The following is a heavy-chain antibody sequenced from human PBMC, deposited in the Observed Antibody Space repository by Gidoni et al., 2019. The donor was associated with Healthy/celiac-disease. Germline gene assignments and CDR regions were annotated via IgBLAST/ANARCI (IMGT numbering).Heavy chain of an antibody. J-gene: IGHJ6*03. CDR3: ARGREGCSSTSCHTPVYYYMDV. CDR1: GVSFSGYY. D-gene: IGHD2-2*02. CDR2: INHSGST. V-gene: IGHV4-34*01. Sequence: QVPLQQWGAGLLKPSETLSLTCAVYGVSFSGYYWSWIRQPPGKGLEWIGKINHSGSTNYNPSLKSRVTISVDTSKNQFSLKLSSVTAADTAVYYGARGREGCSSTSCHTPVYYYMDVWGKGTTVTVSS.